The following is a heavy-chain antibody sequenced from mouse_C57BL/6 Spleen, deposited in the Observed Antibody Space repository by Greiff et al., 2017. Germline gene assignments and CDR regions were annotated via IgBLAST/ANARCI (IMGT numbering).Heavy chain of an antibody. V-gene: IGHV1-85*01. Sequence: VQGVESGPELVKPGASVKLSCKASGYTFTSYDINWVKQRPGQGLEWIGWLYPRDGSTKYNEKFKGKATLTVDTSSSTAYMELHSLTSEDSAVYFCARWGPYGNYKSFDYWGQGTTLTVSS. CDR3: ARWGPYGNYKSFDY. CDR1: GYTFTSYD. CDR2: LYPRDGST. D-gene: IGHD2-1*01. J-gene: IGHJ2*01.